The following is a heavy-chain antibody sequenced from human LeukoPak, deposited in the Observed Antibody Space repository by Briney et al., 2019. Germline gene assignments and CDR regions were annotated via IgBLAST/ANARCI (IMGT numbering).Heavy chain of an antibody. J-gene: IGHJ6*03. CDR3: ARDREVVTAKAQMDV. D-gene: IGHD2-21*02. V-gene: IGHV3-53*01. CDR1: GFTVSTTQ. CDR2: IYSDTNT. Sequence: GGSLSSSGDVSGFTVSTTQVGWAAQGQGKGWGGCSVIYSDTNTYYADSVKGRFTISRDNSKNTVFLQMNSLRAEDTAVYYCARDREVVTAKAQMDVWGKGTTVTVSS.